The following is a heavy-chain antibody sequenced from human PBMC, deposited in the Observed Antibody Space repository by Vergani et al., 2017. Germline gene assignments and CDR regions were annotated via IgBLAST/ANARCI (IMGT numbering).Heavy chain of an antibody. CDR1: GFTFSSYD. Sequence: EVQLVESGGGLVQPGGSLRLSCAASGFTFSSYDMHWVRQATGKGLEWVSAIGTAGDTYYPGSVKGRFTISRENAKNSLYLQMNSLRAGDTAVYYCTTGDNGGKFYYYYGMDVWGQGTTVTVSS. V-gene: IGHV3-13*01. J-gene: IGHJ6*02. CDR3: TTGDNGGKFYYYYGMDV. CDR2: IGTAGDT. D-gene: IGHD4-23*01.